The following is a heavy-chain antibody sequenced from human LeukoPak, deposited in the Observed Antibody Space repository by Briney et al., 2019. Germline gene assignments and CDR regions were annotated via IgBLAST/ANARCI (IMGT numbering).Heavy chain of an antibody. CDR2: ISYDGSNK. Sequence: GGSLRLSCAASGFTFSSYAMHWVRQAPGKGLEWVAVISYDGSNKYYADSVKGRFTISRDNSKNTLYLQMNSLRAEDTAVYYCARESPIVGDAFDIWGQGTMVTVSS. D-gene: IGHD3-22*01. J-gene: IGHJ3*02. CDR3: ARESPIVGDAFDI. V-gene: IGHV3-30*04. CDR1: GFTFSSYA.